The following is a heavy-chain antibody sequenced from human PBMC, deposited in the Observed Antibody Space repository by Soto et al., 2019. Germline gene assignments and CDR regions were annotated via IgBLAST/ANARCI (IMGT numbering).Heavy chain of an antibody. CDR1: GFTFSSYG. CDR2: IWYDGSNK. D-gene: IGHD4-17*01. Sequence: GGSLRLSCAASGFTFSSYGMHWVRQAPGKGLEWVAVIWYDGSNKYYADSVKGRFTISRDNSKNTLYLQMNSLRAEDTAVYYCAREGFYDYGDYGYAFDIWGQGTMVTVSS. V-gene: IGHV3-33*01. CDR3: AREGFYDYGDYGYAFDI. J-gene: IGHJ3*02.